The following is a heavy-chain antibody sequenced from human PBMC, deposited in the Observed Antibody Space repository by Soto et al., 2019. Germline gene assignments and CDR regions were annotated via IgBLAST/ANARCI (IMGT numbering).Heavy chain of an antibody. V-gene: IGHV3-23*01. Sequence: GGSLRLSCAASGFTFSSYAMSWVRQAPGKGLEWVSAISGSGGSTYYADSVKGRFTISRDNSKNTLYLQMNSLRDEDAALYYCAKDRLASGSGVRFDPWGQGTLVTVSS. CDR1: GFTFSSYA. J-gene: IGHJ5*02. CDR3: AKDRLASGSGVRFDP. CDR2: ISGSGGST. D-gene: IGHD3-10*01.